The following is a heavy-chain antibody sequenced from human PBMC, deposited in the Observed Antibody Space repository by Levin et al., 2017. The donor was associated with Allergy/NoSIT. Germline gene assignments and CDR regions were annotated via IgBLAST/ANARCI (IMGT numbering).Heavy chain of an antibody. V-gene: IGHV1-69*13. CDR1: GGTFSSYA. CDR3: ARERMYCSGGSCYSAFDGFDY. D-gene: IGHD2-15*01. CDR2: IIPIFGTA. Sequence: SVKVSCKASGGTFSSYAISWVRQAPGQGLEWMGGIIPIFGTANYAQKFQGRVTITADESTSTAYMELSSLRSEDTAVYYCARERMYCSGGSCYSAFDGFDYWGQGTLVTVSS. J-gene: IGHJ4*02.